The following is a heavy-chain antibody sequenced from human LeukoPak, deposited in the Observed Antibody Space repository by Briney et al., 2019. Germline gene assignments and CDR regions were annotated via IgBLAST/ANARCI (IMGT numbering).Heavy chain of an antibody. CDR1: GFTFSSYS. D-gene: IGHD3-10*01. CDR3: ARAMTGVLYGSGSF. J-gene: IGHJ4*02. V-gene: IGHV3-21*01. CDR2: IGSSSSYI. Sequence: GGSPRLSCAASGFTFSSYSMNWVRQAPGKGLEWVSSIGSSSSYIYYADSVKGRFTISRDNAKNSLYLQMNSLRAEDTAVYYCARAMTGVLYGSGSFWGQGTLVTVSS.